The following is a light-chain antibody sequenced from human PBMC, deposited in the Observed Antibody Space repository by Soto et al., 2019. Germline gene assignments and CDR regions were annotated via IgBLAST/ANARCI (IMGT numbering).Light chain of an antibody. CDR2: DND. Sequence: QSALTQPPSVFAAPGQRVTISCSGSYSNIGKNHKSWYQVLPGSAPKVVIYDNDNRPSGISDRFSGSKSDTSATLGITGLQTGDEADYYCGTWDGKVFGTGTKLTVL. CDR1: YSNIGKNH. J-gene: IGLJ1*01. CDR3: GTWDGKV. V-gene: IGLV1-51*01.